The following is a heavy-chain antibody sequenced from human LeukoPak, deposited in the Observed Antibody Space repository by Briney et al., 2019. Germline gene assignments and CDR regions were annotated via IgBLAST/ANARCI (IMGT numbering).Heavy chain of an antibody. CDR2: IWFDGSNQ. J-gene: IGHJ4*02. Sequence: GGSLRLSCAASGFIFTSHGMHWVRQAPGKGLEWVAVIWFDGSNQFYADSVKGRFTISRDNSKNTLYLQMNSLRAEDTAVYYCARGPYSSSSYYFEYWGQGTLVTVSS. CDR3: ARGPYSSSSYYFEY. V-gene: IGHV3-33*01. D-gene: IGHD6-13*01. CDR1: GFIFTSHG.